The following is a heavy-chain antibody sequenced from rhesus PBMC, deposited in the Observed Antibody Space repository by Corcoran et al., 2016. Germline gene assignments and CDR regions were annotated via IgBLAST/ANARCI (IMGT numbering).Heavy chain of an antibody. CDR3: ARRRGFDY. CDR2: VDPGDGEA. J-gene: IGHJ4*01. CDR1: VFIFSSYW. V-gene: IGHV1-111*02. Sequence: EVQLVESGGGLAKSGGSLRLSWAASVFIFSSYWMNWVRQAPGKGLEWMGGVDPGDGEADYAQKFQDRVTITADMSTDTAYMELSSLRSEDTAVYYCARRRGFDYWGQGVLVTVSS. D-gene: IGHD3-34*01.